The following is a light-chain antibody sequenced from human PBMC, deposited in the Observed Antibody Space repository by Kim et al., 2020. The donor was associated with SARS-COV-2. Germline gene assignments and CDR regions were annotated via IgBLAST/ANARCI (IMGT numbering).Light chain of an antibody. J-gene: IGKJ2*01. V-gene: IGKV3-20*01. CDR1: QSVSSKY. CDR2: GAS. CDR3: QQYGGSPRYS. Sequence: EIVLTQSPGTLSLSPGERATLSCRASQSVSSKYFAWYQQKPGQAPRLLIYGASSRATGIPDRFSGSGSGTDFTLTISRLEPEDFAVYYCQQYGGSPRYSFGQGTKLEI.